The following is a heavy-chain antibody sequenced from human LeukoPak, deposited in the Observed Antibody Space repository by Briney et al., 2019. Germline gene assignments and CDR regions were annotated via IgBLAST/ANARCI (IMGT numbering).Heavy chain of an antibody. J-gene: IGHJ3*02. D-gene: IGHD6-25*01. CDR2: ISWNSGSI. CDR1: GFTFDDYA. V-gene: IGHV3-9*01. Sequence: GGSLRLSCAASGFTFDDYAMHWVRQAPGKGLEWVSGISWNSGSIGYADSVKGRFTISRDNAKNSLYLQMNSLRAEDTALYYCAKAAFDAFDIWGQGTMVTVSS. CDR3: AKAAFDAFDI.